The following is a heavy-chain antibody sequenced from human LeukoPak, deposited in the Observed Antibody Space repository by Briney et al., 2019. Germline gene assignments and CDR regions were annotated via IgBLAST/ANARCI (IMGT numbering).Heavy chain of an antibody. CDR3: ARGHGEMYNWNYEGYFDY. Sequence: SETLSLTCTVSGGSISSYYWSWIRQPPGKGLEWIGYIYYSGSTNYNPSLKSRVTISVDTSKNQFSLKLSSVTAADTAVYYCARGHGEMYNWNYEGYFDYWGQGTLVTVSS. V-gene: IGHV4-59*12. J-gene: IGHJ4*02. CDR2: IYYSGST. D-gene: IGHD1-7*01. CDR1: GGSISSYY.